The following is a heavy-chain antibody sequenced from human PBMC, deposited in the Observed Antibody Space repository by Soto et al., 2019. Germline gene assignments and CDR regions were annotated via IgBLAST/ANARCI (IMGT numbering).Heavy chain of an antibody. J-gene: IGHJ6*02. V-gene: IGHV1-2*04. CDR1: GYTFTGYY. CDR2: INPNSGDT. D-gene: IGHD3-3*01. Sequence: ASVKVSCKASGYTFTGYYMHWVRQAPGQGLEWMGWINPNSGDTNYAQKFQGWVTMTRDTSISTAYMELSRLRSDDTAVYYCARDSSDYGMDVWGQGTTVTVSS. CDR3: ARDSSDYGMDV.